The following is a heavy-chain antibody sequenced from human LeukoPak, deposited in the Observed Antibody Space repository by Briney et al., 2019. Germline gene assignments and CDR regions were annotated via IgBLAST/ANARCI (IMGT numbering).Heavy chain of an antibody. CDR3: ARVATMVRGVINDDAFDI. V-gene: IGHV3-74*01. CDR1: GFTFSSYW. Sequence: GGSLRLSCAASGFTFSSYWMHWVRQAPGKGLVWVSRINSDGSSTSYADSVKGRFTISRDNAENTLYLQMNSLRAEDTAVYYCARVATMVRGVINDDAFDIWGQGTMVTVSS. J-gene: IGHJ3*02. CDR2: INSDGSST. D-gene: IGHD3-10*01.